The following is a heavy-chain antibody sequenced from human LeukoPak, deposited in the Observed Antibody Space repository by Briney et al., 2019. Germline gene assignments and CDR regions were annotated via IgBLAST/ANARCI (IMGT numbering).Heavy chain of an antibody. V-gene: IGHV3-74*01. Sequence: GGSLRLSCAASGFTFSSNWMHWVRQAPGKGLVWVSRTNEDGSITNYADSVKGRFTISRDNAKNTLYLQMNSLRAEDTAVYYCVRDLGGRSGHWGQGTLVTVSS. J-gene: IGHJ4*02. D-gene: IGHD1-26*01. CDR2: TNEDGSIT. CDR1: GFTFSSNW. CDR3: VRDLGGRSGH.